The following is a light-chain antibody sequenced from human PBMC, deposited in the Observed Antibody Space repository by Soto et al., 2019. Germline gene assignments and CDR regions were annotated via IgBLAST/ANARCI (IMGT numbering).Light chain of an antibody. CDR1: GSDIGGSDH. CDR3: SSYTRSTSLGVI. J-gene: IGLJ2*01. V-gene: IGLV2-14*01. Sequence: QSALTQPASVSGSPGQSITISCTGTGSDIGGSDHVSWYQQHPGKAPKLLIYEVSNRPSGVSNRFSGSKSGNTASLTISGLQAEDEADYYCSSYTRSTSLGVIFGGGTKLTVL. CDR2: EVS.